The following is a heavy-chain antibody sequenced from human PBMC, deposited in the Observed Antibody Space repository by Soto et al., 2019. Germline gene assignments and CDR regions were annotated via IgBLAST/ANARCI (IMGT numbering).Heavy chain of an antibody. J-gene: IGHJ6*02. CDR2: ISSSSSTI. V-gene: IGHV3-48*02. D-gene: IGHD2-15*01. CDR3: AKVLGYCSGGSCYAYYYYGMDV. Sequence: PGGSLRLSCAASGFTFSSYSMNWVRQAPGKGLEWVSYISSSSSTIYYADSVKGRFTISRDNAKNSLYLQMNSLRDEDTAVYYCAKVLGYCSGGSCYAYYYYGMDVWGQGTTVTVSS. CDR1: GFTFSSYS.